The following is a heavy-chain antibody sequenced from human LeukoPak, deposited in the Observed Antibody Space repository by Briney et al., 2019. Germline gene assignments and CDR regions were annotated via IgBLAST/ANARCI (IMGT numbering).Heavy chain of an antibody. Sequence: ASVKVSCKASGYTFTSYDINWVRQATGQGLEWMGWMNPNSGNTGYAQKFQGRVTMTRNTSISTAYMELRSLRSDDTAVYYCARDLGGYYDYVWGSYRYLPYYYMDVWGKGTTVTVSS. V-gene: IGHV1-8*01. CDR2: MNPNSGNT. J-gene: IGHJ6*03. D-gene: IGHD3-16*02. CDR1: GYTFTSYD. CDR3: ARDLGGYYDYVWGSYRYLPYYYMDV.